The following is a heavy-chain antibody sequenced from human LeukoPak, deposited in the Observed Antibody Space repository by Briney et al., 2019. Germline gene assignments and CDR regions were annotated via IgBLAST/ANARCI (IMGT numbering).Heavy chain of an antibody. CDR3: ATNYDILTGYPLRSLYYFDY. CDR2: MNPNSGNT. CDR1: GYTFTSYD. J-gene: IGHJ4*02. Sequence: PRASVKVSCKASGYTFTSYDINWVRQATGQGLEWMGWMNPNSGNTGYAQKFQGRVTMTEDTSTDTAYMELSSLRSEDTAVYYCATNYDILTGYPLRSLYYFDYWGQGTLVTVSS. D-gene: IGHD3-9*01. V-gene: IGHV1-8*01.